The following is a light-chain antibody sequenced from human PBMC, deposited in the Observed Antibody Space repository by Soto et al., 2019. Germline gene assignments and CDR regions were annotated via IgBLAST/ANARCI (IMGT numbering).Light chain of an antibody. V-gene: IGKV4-1*01. CDR1: QSVLYSNNKNY. J-gene: IGKJ1*01. CDR2: WAS. CDR3: QQYYDAPQN. Sequence: DIVMTQSPDSLAVSLGERATINCKSSQSVLYSNNKNYVAWYQQKPGQPPKLLIYWASTRESGVPDRFSGSGSRTDFTLTISSLQAEDVAVYYCQQYYDAPQNFGQGTKGEIK.